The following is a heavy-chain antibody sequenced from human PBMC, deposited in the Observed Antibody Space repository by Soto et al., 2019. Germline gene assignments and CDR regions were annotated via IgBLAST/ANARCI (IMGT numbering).Heavy chain of an antibody. Sequence: GESLKISCKGSGYSFTSYWISWVRQMPGKGLEWMGRIDPSDSYTNYSPSFQGHVTISADKSISTAYLQWSSLKASDTAMYYCARSSSWQDYYYYGMDFWGQGTSVTVS. CDR3: ARSSSWQDYYYYGMDF. V-gene: IGHV5-10-1*01. CDR1: GYSFTSYW. J-gene: IGHJ6*02. D-gene: IGHD6-13*01. CDR2: IDPSDSYT.